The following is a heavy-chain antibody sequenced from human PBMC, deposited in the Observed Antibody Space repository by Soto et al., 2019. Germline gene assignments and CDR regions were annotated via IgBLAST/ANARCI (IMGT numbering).Heavy chain of an antibody. CDR1: GGSISSYY. CDR2: IYYSGST. V-gene: IGHV4-59*01. Sequence: PSETLSLTCTVSGGSISSYYWSWIRQPPGKGLEWIGYIYYSGSTNYNPSLKSRVTISVDTSKNQFSLKLSSVTAADTAVYYCAREVYCSGGSCYPTAFDPWGQGTPVPVSS. CDR3: AREVYCSGGSCYPTAFDP. D-gene: IGHD2-15*01. J-gene: IGHJ5*02.